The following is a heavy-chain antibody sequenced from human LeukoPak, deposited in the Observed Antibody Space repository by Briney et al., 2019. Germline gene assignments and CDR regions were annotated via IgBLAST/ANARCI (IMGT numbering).Heavy chain of an antibody. Sequence: GVSLGLSCAASRFTFSSYAMSWVRQAPGKGLEWVSSISGGGAVTYYADSVKGRFTISRDNSKNTVYLQMNSLRAEDTAVYYCAKEPRVATIEIFDYWGQGTLVTVSS. CDR3: AKEPRVATIEIFDY. CDR2: ISGGGAVT. V-gene: IGHV3-23*01. J-gene: IGHJ4*02. CDR1: RFTFSSYA. D-gene: IGHD5-12*01.